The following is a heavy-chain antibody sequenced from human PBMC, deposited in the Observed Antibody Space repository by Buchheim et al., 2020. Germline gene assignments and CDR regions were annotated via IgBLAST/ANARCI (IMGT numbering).Heavy chain of an antibody. CDR1: GFTFSGFY. Sequence: QVHLVQSGAEVKKPGASVKVSRKTSGFTFSGFYMHWVRQAPGQGLEWMGWINPSSGATNCAQKFQDRVTMTRDTSINTAYMELTRLRSDDTAVYYCAKRFYDYSGYDLWAFDIWGQGT. D-gene: IGHD3-22*01. V-gene: IGHV1-2*02. CDR3: AKRFYDYSGYDLWAFDI. CDR2: INPSSGAT. J-gene: IGHJ3*02.